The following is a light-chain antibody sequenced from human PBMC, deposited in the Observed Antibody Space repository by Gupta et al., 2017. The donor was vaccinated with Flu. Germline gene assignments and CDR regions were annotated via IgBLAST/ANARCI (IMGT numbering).Light chain of an antibody. CDR2: GAS. Sequence: EIVLTQSPGTLSLSPGQRATLSCRASQSIASTYSAWYQQKPGQAPRLLIYGASNRATGIPDRFSGSGSGTDFTLTISRLEPEDSAVYYCQQSGSSPLTFGGGTKVEIK. J-gene: IGKJ4*01. V-gene: IGKV3-20*01. CDR3: QQSGSSPLT. CDR1: QSIASTY.